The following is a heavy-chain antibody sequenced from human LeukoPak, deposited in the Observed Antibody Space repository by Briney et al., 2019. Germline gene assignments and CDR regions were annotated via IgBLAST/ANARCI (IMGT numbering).Heavy chain of an antibody. CDR2: IYYSGYT. V-gene: IGHV4-59*08. J-gene: IGHJ4*02. CDR3: ARRSWSHWVFDY. D-gene: IGHD7-27*01. CDR1: GGSINDYY. Sequence: SETLSLTCTVSGGSINDYYWSWIRQPPGKGLEWIGYIYYSGYTNYNPSLKSRVTISVDTSKNQFSLKLSSVTAADTAVYYCARRSWSHWVFDYWGQGTLVTVSS.